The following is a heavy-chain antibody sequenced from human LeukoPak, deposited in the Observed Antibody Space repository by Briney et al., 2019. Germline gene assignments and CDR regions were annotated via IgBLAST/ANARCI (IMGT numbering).Heavy chain of an antibody. J-gene: IGHJ5*02. CDR1: GFTFDDYA. Sequence: GGSLRLSCAASGFTFDDYAMHWVRQAPGKGLEWVSGICWNSGSIGYADSVKGRFTISRDNAKNSLYLQMNSLRAEDTALYYCAKATMVRGVISDWFDPWGQGTLVTVSS. D-gene: IGHD3-10*01. CDR2: ICWNSGSI. V-gene: IGHV3-9*01. CDR3: AKATMVRGVISDWFDP.